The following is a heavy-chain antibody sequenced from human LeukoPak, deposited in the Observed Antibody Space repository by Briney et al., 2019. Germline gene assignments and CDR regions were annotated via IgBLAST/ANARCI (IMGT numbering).Heavy chain of an antibody. V-gene: IGHV3-48*01. CDR1: GFTFSSYS. J-gene: IGHJ4*02. CDR2: ISSLSGTI. Sequence: GGSLRLSCVASGFTFSSYSMNWVRQAPGEGLEWVSYISSLSGTIYYADSVKGRFTISRDNAKNSLYLQMNSLRAEDTAVYYCTLHYYDSSGYDYWGQGTLVTVSS. CDR3: TLHYYDSSGYDY. D-gene: IGHD3-22*01.